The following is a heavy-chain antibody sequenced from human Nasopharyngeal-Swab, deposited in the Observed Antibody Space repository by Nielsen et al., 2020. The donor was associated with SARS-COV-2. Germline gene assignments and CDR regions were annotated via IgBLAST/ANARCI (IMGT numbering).Heavy chain of an antibody. V-gene: IGHV3-74*01. D-gene: IGHD2-2*01. J-gene: IGHJ3*01. CDR3: VRGPSSGYANDAFGV. CDR1: GFTFSSYW. CDR2: INTDGTST. Sequence: GGSPRLSCAASGFTFSSYWMHWVRQAPGKGLVWVSRINTDGTSTSYADSVKGRLTIARDNAKNTLYMQMNSLRDEDTAVYYCVRGPSSGYANDAFGVWGQGTMVTVSS.